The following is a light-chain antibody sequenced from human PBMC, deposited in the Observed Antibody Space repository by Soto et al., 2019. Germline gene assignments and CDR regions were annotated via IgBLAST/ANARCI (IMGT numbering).Light chain of an antibody. CDR1: QSISSW. Sequence: DIQMTQSPSTLSASLGDRVTLTCRASQSISSWLAWYQQKPGKAPKLLIYHAYSLESGVPSRFSGSESGTEFTLTINSLQPDDFATYYCQQYNSYPWTXGQGTKVDIK. J-gene: IGKJ1*01. CDR3: QQYNSYPWT. V-gene: IGKV1-5*01. CDR2: HAY.